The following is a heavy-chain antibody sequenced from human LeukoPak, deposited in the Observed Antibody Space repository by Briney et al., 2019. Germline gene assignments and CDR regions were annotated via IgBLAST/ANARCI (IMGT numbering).Heavy chain of an antibody. Sequence: GASVKVSCKASGYTFTGYYMHWVRQAPGQGLEWMGWINPNSGGTNYAQKFQGRVTMTRDTSISTAYMELSRLRSDDTAVYYCARVGDYYGSGSYYNYYFDYWGQGTLVTVSS. CDR3: ARVGDYYGSGSYYNYYFDY. D-gene: IGHD3-10*01. J-gene: IGHJ4*02. CDR2: INPNSGGT. CDR1: GYTFTGYY. V-gene: IGHV1-2*02.